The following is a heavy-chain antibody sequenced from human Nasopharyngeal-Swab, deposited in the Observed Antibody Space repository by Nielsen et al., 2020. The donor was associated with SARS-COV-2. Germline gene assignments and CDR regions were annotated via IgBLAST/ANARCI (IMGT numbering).Heavy chain of an antibody. V-gene: IGHV5-51*01. CDR1: GYTFADHW. CDR3: ARHATPAISWESFDI. J-gene: IGHJ3*02. Sequence: GESLKISCQGSGYTFADHWIAWVRQMPGKGLEWMGVIFVSDSDTRYSPSFQGQVTISADKSVSIAYLQFGSLKASDTAMYYCARHATPAISWESFDIWGHGTMVSVSS. D-gene: IGHD6-13*01. CDR2: IFVSDSDT.